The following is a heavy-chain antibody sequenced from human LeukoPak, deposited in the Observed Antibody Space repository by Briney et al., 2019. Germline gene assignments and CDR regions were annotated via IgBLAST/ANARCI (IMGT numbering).Heavy chain of an antibody. CDR2: ISSSSSYT. Sequence: GGSLRLSCAASGFTFSDYYMSWIRQPPGKGLEWVSYISSSSSYTNYADSVKGRFTISRDNAKNSLYLQMNSLRAEDTAVYYCATYYYGSGSYPFPFDYWGQGTLVTVSS. V-gene: IGHV3-11*06. J-gene: IGHJ4*02. CDR1: GFTFSDYY. CDR3: ATYYYGSGSYPFPFDY. D-gene: IGHD3-10*01.